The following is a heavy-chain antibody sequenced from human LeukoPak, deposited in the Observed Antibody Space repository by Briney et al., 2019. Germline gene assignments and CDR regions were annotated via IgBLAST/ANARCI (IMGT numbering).Heavy chain of an antibody. CDR3: ARAEGTYYYDSSGYYNY. V-gene: IGHV3-74*01. CDR2: INSDGSST. CDR1: GFTFSSYW. Sequence: GGSLRLSCAASGFTFSSYWMHWVRQAPGKGLVWVSRINSDGSSTSYADSVKGRFTISRDNAKNTLYLQMNSLRAEDTAVYYCARAEGTYYYDSSGYYNYWGQGPWSPSPQ. J-gene: IGHJ4*02. D-gene: IGHD3-22*01.